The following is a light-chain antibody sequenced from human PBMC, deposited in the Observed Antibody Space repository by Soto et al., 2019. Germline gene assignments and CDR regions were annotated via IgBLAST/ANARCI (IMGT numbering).Light chain of an antibody. Sequence: EIVMTQSPVTLSLSPGERATLSCRASQSVSRNLAWYQQKPGQAPRLLIYDASTRATGTPARFSGSGSGTKFTLSISSLQSEDFAVYYCQQYNNWPITFGQGTRLEIK. V-gene: IGKV3D-15*01. J-gene: IGKJ5*01. CDR2: DAS. CDR1: QSVSRN. CDR3: QQYNNWPIT.